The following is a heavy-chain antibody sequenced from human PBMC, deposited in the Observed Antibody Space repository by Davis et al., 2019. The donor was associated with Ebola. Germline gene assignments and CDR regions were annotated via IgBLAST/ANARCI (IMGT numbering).Heavy chain of an antibody. V-gene: IGHV4-34*01. Sequence: SETLSLTCAVYGGSFSGYYWSWIRQPPGKGLEWIGEINHSGSTNYNPSLKSRVTISVDTSKNQFSLKLSSVTAADTAVYYCASGRQLVPYYYGMDVWGQGTTVTVSS. CDR1: GGSFSGYY. D-gene: IGHD6-6*01. J-gene: IGHJ6*02. CDR3: ASGRQLVPYYYGMDV. CDR2: INHSGST.